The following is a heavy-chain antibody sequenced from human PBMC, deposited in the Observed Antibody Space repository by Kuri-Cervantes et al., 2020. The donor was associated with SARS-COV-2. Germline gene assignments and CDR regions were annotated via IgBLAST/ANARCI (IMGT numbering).Heavy chain of an antibody. J-gene: IGHJ6*02. CDR3: AGSSGWYTYYYYGMDV. V-gene: IGHV4-59*01. D-gene: IGHD6-19*01. CDR2: VHYSGTT. Sequence: SETLSLTCDVSGDSISSTYWSWIRQPPGRGLEWIGFVHYSGTTSYSPPLKGRVTISVDTSKNHFSLRLSSVTTADTAVYYCAGSSGWYTYYYYGMDVWGQGTTVTVSS. CDR1: GDSISSTY.